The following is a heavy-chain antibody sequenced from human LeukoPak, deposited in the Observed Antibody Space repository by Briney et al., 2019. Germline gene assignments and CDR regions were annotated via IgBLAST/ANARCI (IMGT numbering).Heavy chain of an antibody. CDR3: ARDATADYYDSSGYTYNWFDP. CDR2: IKQDGGEI. D-gene: IGHD3-22*01. CDR1: GFTFSRYW. V-gene: IGHV3-7*01. J-gene: IGHJ5*02. Sequence: GGSLRLSCAASGFTFSRYWMSWVRQVPRKGLEWVANIKQDGGEIYYVDSVKGRFTISRDNAKNSLYLQMNSLRAEDTAVYYCARDATADYYDSSGYTYNWFDPWGQGTLVTVSS.